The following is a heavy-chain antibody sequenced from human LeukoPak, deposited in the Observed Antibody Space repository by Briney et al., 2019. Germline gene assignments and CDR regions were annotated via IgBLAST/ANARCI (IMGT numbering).Heavy chain of an antibody. CDR1: GGSISSSSYY. CDR2: IYFSGTT. V-gene: IGHV4-39*01. Sequence: PSETLSLTCTVSGGSISSSSYYWGWIRQPPGKGLEWIGSIYFSGTTYYNPSLKSRGTISVDTSKNQFSLKLSSVTAADTAVYYCARIWTYGDYVGGVGYWGQGTLVTVSS. J-gene: IGHJ4*02. D-gene: IGHD4-17*01. CDR3: ARIWTYGDYVGGVGY.